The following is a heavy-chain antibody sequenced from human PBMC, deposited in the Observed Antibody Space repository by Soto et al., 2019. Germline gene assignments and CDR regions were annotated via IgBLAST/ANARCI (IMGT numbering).Heavy chain of an antibody. V-gene: IGHV3-7*01. D-gene: IGHD2-21*01. Sequence: EVQLVESGGALVQPGGSLRLSCAASGFTFTSYWMAWVRQTPGKGLEWVANIKQDESEKNYVDSVRGRFSISRDNAKNSLYLQMNGLRAEDTAVYYCARDWGTYCGGDCPKLDYWGQGTLVTVSS. J-gene: IGHJ4*02. CDR3: ARDWGTYCGGDCPKLDY. CDR1: GFTFTSYW. CDR2: IKQDESEK.